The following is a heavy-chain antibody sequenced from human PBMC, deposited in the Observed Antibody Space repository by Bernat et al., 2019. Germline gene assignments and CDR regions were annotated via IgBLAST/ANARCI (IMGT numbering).Heavy chain of an antibody. CDR3: ARYTTYYDFWSGYRPALAFDY. CDR2: IFSNDEK. CDR1: GFSLSNARMG. V-gene: IGHV2-26*01. Sequence: QVTLQESGPVLVKPTETLTLTCTVSGFSLSNARMGVSWIRQPPGKALEWLAHIFSNDEKSYSTSLKSRLTISKDTSKSQVVLTMTNMDPVDTATYYLARYTTYYDFWSGYRPALAFDYWGQGTLVTVSS. J-gene: IGHJ4*02. D-gene: IGHD3-3*01.